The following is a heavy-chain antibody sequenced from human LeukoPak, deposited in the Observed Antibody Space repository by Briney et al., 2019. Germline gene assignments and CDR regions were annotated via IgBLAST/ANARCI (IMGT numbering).Heavy chain of an antibody. D-gene: IGHD5-12*01. CDR1: GFTFGDNA. CDR2: IRGTAYGGTT. V-gene: IGHV3-49*03. J-gene: IGHJ4*02. Sequence: GGSLRLSCSTSGFTFGDNAMSWFRQAPGKGLEGVSFIRGTAYGGTTEYAASVKGRFTISRDDSKRIAYLHMNSLKTEDTAVYYCARGVGGGCDGLDYWGQGTLVTVSS. CDR3: ARGVGGGCDGLDY.